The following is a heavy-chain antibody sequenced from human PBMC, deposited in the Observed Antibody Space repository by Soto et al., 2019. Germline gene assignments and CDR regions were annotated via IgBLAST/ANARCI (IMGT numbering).Heavy chain of an antibody. CDR3: ARQDLQG. J-gene: IGHJ3*01. Sequence: LGESRKISCKASGYSFTTNWIGWVRQMPGKGLEWMGIIFPGDSDTRYSPSFQGQVAISADKSISTAYLQWNSLRASDTAMYYCARQDLQGWGQGTMVTVSS. V-gene: IGHV5-51*01. D-gene: IGHD4-4*01. CDR2: IFPGDSDT. CDR1: GYSFTTNW.